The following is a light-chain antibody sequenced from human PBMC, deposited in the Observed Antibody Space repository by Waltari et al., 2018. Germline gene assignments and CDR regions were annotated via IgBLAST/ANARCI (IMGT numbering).Light chain of an antibody. CDR3: CSYGGSNTPKV. V-gene: IGLV2-23*01. CDR2: EDT. CDR1: SGDVGTYHV. Sequence: QSALTQPASLSGSPGQSITMSGTGTSGDVGTYHVVSWYKHHPGKAPKRMIYEDTRRPSGVSNRFSGSKSGNTASLTISGLQPEDEADYYCCSYGGSNTPKVFGGGTKLTVL. J-gene: IGLJ3*02.